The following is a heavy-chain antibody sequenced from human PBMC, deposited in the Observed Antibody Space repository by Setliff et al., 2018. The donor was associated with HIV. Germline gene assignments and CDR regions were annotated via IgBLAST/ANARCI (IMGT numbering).Heavy chain of an antibody. CDR3: ARGDSFVYSYVYPDY. CDR2: ITSNLNYI. V-gene: IGHV3-21*01. Sequence: GGSLRLSCVASGFSFSRYTMIWVRQAPGKGLEWVSSITSNLNYIYADSVKGRFTISRDNTKNSLYLQMNSLRAEDTAVYYCARGDSFVYSYVYPDYWGQGTLVTVSS. J-gene: IGHJ4*02. CDR1: GFSFSRYT. D-gene: IGHD3-22*01.